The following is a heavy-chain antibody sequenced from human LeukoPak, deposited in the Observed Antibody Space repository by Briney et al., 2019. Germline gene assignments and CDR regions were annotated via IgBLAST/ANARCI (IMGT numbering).Heavy chain of an antibody. J-gene: IGHJ4*02. CDR2: ISSSSSTI. V-gene: IGHV3-48*02. CDR1: GFTFSHYN. CDR3: ARDYGSHGEYFDY. Sequence: QPGGSLRLSCAASGFTFSHYNINWVRQAPGKGLEWISYISSSSSTIYYADSVKGRFTISRDNAKNSLYLQMNSLRDEDTAVYYGARDYGSHGEYFDYWGQGTLVTVSS. D-gene: IGHD3-10*01.